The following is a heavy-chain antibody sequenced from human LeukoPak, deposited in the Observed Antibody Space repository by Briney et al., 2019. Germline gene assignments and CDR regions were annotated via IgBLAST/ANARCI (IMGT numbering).Heavy chain of an antibody. D-gene: IGHD6-13*01. CDR2: ISWNSGSI. J-gene: IGHJ5*02. CDR3: AKGISSSWADNWFDP. Sequence: GGSLRLSCAASGFTFDDYAMHWVRQAPGKGLEWVSGISWNSGSIGYADSVKGRFTISRDNAKNSLYLQVNSLRAEDTALYYCAKGISSSWADNWFDPWGQGTLVTVSS. CDR1: GFTFDDYA. V-gene: IGHV3-9*01.